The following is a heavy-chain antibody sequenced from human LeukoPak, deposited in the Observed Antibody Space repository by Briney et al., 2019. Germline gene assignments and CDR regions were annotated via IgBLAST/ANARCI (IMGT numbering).Heavy chain of an antibody. CDR3: AKSTTVTQRGYFDY. D-gene: IGHD4-17*01. V-gene: IGHV3-74*01. Sequence: PGGSLGLSCEASGFTFSIYWMHWVRQAPGKGLEWVSRIGYDGSSTSYADSVKGRFTISRDNAKNTVYLQMNSLRAEDTAVYYCAKSTTVTQRGYFDYWGQGTLVTVSS. J-gene: IGHJ4*02. CDR1: GFTFSIYW. CDR2: IGYDGSST.